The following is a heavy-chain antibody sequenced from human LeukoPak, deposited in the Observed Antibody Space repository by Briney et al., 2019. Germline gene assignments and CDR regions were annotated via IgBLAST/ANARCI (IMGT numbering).Heavy chain of an antibody. CDR1: GFTFDDYA. CDR3: AKDMTGGSSSWYYFDY. V-gene: IGHV3-9*01. J-gene: IGHJ4*02. Sequence: GGSLRLSSAASGFTFDDYAMHWVRQAPGKGLEWVSGISWNSGSIGHADSVKGRFTISRDNAKTSLYLQMNSLRAEDTALYYCAKDMTGGSSSWYYFDYWGQGTLVTVSS. CDR2: ISWNSGSI. D-gene: IGHD6-13*01.